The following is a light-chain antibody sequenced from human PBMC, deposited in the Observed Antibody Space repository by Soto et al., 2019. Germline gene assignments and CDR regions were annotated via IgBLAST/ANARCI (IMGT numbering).Light chain of an antibody. CDR1: SSDVGHYNY. V-gene: IGLV2-14*01. J-gene: IGLJ2*01. CDR3: SSYTLNSTLV. CDR2: EVG. Sequence: QSVLIQPASVSGSPGQSLTISCTGTSSDVGHYNYVSWYQQHPGKAPKLMIYEVGNRPSGVSNRFSASKSGNTASLTISGLQAEDEADYYCSSYTLNSTLVFGGGTKVTVL.